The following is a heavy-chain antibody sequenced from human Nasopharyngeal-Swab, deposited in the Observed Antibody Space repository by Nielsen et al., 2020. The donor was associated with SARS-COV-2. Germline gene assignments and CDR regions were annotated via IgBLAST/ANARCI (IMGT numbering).Heavy chain of an antibody. Sequence: WVRQAPGQGLEWMGIINPSGGSTSYAQKFQGRATMTRDTYTSTVYMELSSLRSEDTAVYYCARDPKAGSFDPWGQGTLVTVSS. CDR2: INPSGGST. V-gene: IGHV1-46*01. J-gene: IGHJ5*02. CDR3: ARDPKAGSFDP. D-gene: IGHD6-13*01.